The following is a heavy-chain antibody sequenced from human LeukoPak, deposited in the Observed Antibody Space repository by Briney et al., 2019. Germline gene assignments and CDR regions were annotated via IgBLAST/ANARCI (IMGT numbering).Heavy chain of an antibody. D-gene: IGHD4-23*01. CDR3: ARPTYGGNPIDDAFDI. V-gene: IGHV1-69*02. J-gene: IGHJ3*02. Sequence: RASVTVSCKASGGTFPTYIINWVRQAPGQGLEWMGRIIPILGIVNYAQKLQGRVTITADKSTSTAYMELSSLRSDDTAVYYCARPTYGGNPIDDAFDIWGQGTMVTVSS. CDR1: GGTFPTYI. CDR2: IIPILGIV.